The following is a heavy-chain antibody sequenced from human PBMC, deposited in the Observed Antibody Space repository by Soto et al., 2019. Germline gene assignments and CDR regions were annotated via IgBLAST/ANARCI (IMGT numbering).Heavy chain of an antibody. D-gene: IGHD3-10*01. J-gene: IGHJ5*02. CDR3: ARVTSMAPGVIDNWFDP. CDR1: GGTFSSYA. CDR2: IIPMYGPA. V-gene: IGHV1-69*01. Sequence: QVPLVQSGAEVKKPGSSVTVSCKASGGTFSSYAIHWVRQAPGQGLEWMGGIIPMYGPAKYAQRFQGRVTITADESTTTVYMELTSLTSQDTDVYYCARVTSMAPGVIDNWFDPWGHGTLVTVSS.